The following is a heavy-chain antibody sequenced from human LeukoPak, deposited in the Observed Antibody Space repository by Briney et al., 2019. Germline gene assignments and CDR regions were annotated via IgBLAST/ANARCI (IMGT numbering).Heavy chain of an antibody. D-gene: IGHD3-10*01. J-gene: IGHJ3*02. CDR1: GFTFDDYG. V-gene: IGHV3-20*04. CDR3: AKDLLKDYGWRGVIRGAFDI. CDR2: INWNGGST. Sequence: RPGGSLRLSCAASGFTFDDYGMSWVRQAPGKGLEWVSGINWNGGSTSYADSVKGRFTISRDNSKNTLYLQMNSLRAEDTAVYYCAKDLLKDYGWRGVIRGAFDIWGQGTMVTVSS.